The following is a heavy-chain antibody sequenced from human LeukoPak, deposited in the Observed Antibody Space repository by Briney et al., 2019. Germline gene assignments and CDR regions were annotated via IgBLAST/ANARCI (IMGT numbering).Heavy chain of an antibody. CDR2: ISGSSSTI. CDR1: GFTFSSYS. V-gene: IGHV3-48*01. Sequence: GRSLRLSCAASGFTFSSYSMNWVRQAPGKGLEWGSYISGSSSTIYYADSVKGRFTISRDNGKNTLYLQMNSLRAEDTAVYYCARGSTYYDSSGQVPFDYWGQGTLVTVSS. CDR3: ARGSTYYDSSGQVPFDY. J-gene: IGHJ4*02. D-gene: IGHD3-22*01.